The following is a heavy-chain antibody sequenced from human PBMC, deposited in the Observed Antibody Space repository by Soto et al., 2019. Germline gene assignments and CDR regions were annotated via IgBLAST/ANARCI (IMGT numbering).Heavy chain of an antibody. J-gene: IGHJ6*02. CDR1: GYTFTGYY. V-gene: IGHV1-2*02. D-gene: IGHD5-12*01. Sequence: GASVKVSCKASGYTFTGYYMHWVRQAPGQGLEWMGWINPNSGGTNYAQKFQGRVTMTRDTSISTAYMELSRLRSDDTAVYYCARGQEMATITNYYYYGMDVWGQGTTVTVSS. CDR2: INPNSGGT. CDR3: ARGQEMATITNYYYYGMDV.